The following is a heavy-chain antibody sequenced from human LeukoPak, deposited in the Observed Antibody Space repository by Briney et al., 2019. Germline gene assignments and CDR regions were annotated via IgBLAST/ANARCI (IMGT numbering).Heavy chain of an antibody. V-gene: IGHV3-64D*06. CDR1: VFIFVHHI. CDR3: VRSSSGWYMGVGDY. D-gene: IGHD6-19*01. J-gene: IGHJ4*02. Sequence: GGALRLSRSASVFIFVHHIKYLVRQAPAHGLEYVSAFNGKWGSTYYPDSVKGRFTICRDNSQNALYLQISSLRAEDTAMYYCVRSSSGWYMGVGDYWGQGTLVTVS. CDR2: FNGKWGST.